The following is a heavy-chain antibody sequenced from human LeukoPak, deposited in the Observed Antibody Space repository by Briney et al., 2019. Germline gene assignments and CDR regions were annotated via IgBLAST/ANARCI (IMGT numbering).Heavy chain of an antibody. Sequence: GGSLRLSCAASGFTFTTYGMSWVRQAPGKGLEWVSHISTGRSIMNYADSVKGRFTISRDNGKNSVYLQMNSLEDEDTAVYYCAGGVYGYNAFDYWGQGTLVRVSS. CDR3: AGGVYGYNAFDY. CDR2: ISTGRSIM. J-gene: IGHJ4*02. D-gene: IGHD5/OR15-5a*01. CDR1: GFTFTTYG. V-gene: IGHV3-48*02.